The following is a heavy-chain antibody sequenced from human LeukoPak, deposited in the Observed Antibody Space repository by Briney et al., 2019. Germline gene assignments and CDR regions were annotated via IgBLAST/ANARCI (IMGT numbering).Heavy chain of an antibody. CDR3: TTGYYYGLGSPPSVDY. V-gene: IGHV3-15*01. CDR2: IKSKTDGGTI. CDR1: RFTFNTYA. J-gene: IGHJ4*02. D-gene: IGHD3-10*01. Sequence: GGSLRLSCAASRFTFNTYAMSWVRQAPGRGLEWVGRIKSKTDGGTIDYAAPVKGRFSISRDDSKDTLYLQMNSLKTEDTAVYYCTTGYYYGLGSPPSVDYWGQGTLVTVSS.